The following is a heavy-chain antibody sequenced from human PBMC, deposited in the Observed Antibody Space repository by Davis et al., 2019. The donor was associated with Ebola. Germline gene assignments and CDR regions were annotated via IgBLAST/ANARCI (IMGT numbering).Heavy chain of an antibody. CDR2: INHSGNT. Sequence: MPSETLSLTCAVYGGSFSGFFWSWIRQPPGKGLEWIGEINHSGNTHYNPSLKSRVAISVDASKNQFSLKLSSVTAADTAVYHCARGALIAAAGTGKSFDYWGQGTLVTVSS. CDR1: GGSFSGFF. V-gene: IGHV4-34*01. D-gene: IGHD6-13*01. CDR3: ARGALIAAAGTGKSFDY. J-gene: IGHJ4*02.